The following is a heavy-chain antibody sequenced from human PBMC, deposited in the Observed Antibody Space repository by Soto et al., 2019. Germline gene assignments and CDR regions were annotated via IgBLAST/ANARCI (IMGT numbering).Heavy chain of an antibody. CDR1: GYTFTSYA. D-gene: IGHD3-22*01. CDR3: ARDTHYYDSSGEFDY. V-gene: IGHV1-3*01. J-gene: IGHJ4*02. Sequence: QVQLVQSGAEVKKPEASVKVSCKASGYTFTSYAMHWVRQAPGQRLEWMGWINAGNGNTKYSQKFQGRVTITRDTSASTAYMELSSLRSEDTAVYYCARDTHYYDSSGEFDYWGQGTLVTVSS. CDR2: INAGNGNT.